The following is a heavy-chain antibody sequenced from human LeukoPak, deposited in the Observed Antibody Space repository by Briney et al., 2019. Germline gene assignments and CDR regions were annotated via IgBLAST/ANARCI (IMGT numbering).Heavy chain of an antibody. D-gene: IGHD3-3*01. J-gene: IGHJ6*02. CDR1: GGSFSGYY. CDR3: RNNYDFWSGYLNGIDV. CDR2: INHSGST. Sequence: SETLSLTCAVYGGSFSGYYWSWIRQPPGKGLEWIGEINHSGSTNYNPSLKSRVTISVDTSKNQFSLKLSSVTAADTAVYYCRNNYDFWSGYLNGIDVWGQGTTVTVSS. V-gene: IGHV4-34*01.